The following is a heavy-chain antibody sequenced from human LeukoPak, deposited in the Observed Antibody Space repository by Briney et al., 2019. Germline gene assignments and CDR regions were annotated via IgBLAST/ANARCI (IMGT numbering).Heavy chain of an antibody. V-gene: IGHV4-59*01. D-gene: IGHD3-10*01. J-gene: IGHJ4*02. Sequence: PSETLSLTCTVSGGSISSYYWSWIRQPPGKGLEWIGYIYYGGSTNYNPSLKSRVTISVDTSKNQFSLKLSSVTAADTAVYYCARGGRSYGSGSYLLDYWGQGTLVTVSS. CDR2: IYYGGST. CDR3: ARGGRSYGSGSYLLDY. CDR1: GGSISSYY.